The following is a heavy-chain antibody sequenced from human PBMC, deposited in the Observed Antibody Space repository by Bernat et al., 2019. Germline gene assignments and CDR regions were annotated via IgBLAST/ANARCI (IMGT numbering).Heavy chain of an antibody. CDR2: IYYSGST. J-gene: IGHJ2*01. D-gene: IGHD6-13*01. V-gene: IGHV4-31*03. Sequence: QVQLQESGPGLVKPSQTLSLTCTVSGGSISSDGYYWSWIRQHPGKGLEWIGYIYYSGSTYYNPSLESRVTISVDTSKRQFSLRLRSVTAADTAVYYCARSCGSSSWYFDLWGRGTLVSVSS. CDR1: GGSISSDGYY. CDR3: ARSCGSSSWYFDL.